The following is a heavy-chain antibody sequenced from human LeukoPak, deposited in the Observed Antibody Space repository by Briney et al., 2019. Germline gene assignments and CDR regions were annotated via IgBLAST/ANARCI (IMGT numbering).Heavy chain of an antibody. CDR2: IWSDGNNR. CDR1: GFTFSSYG. V-gene: IGHV3-33*06. CDR3: AKAHLDSSGYYRFDY. D-gene: IGHD3-22*01. Sequence: GGSLRLSCAASGFTFSSYGMHWVRQAPGKGLEWVAVIWSDGNNRFYADSVKGRFTFSRDNSKNTLYLQMNSLRAEDTAVYYCAKAHLDSSGYYRFDYWGQGTLVTVSS. J-gene: IGHJ4*02.